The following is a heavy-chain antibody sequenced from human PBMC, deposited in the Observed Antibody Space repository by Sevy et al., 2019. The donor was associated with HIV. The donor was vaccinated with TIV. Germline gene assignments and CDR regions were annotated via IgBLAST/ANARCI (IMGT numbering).Heavy chain of an antibody. J-gene: IGHJ4*02. CDR1: GFTFSDYY. CDR3: ARIRGGITMIVVAPYYFDY. D-gene: IGHD3-22*01. Sequence: GGSLRLSCAASGFTFSDYYMSWIRQAPGKGLEWVSYISSSGSTIYYEDSVKGRFTISRDNAKNSLYLQMNSLRAEDTAVYYCARIRGGITMIVVAPYYFDYWGQGTLVTVSS. CDR2: ISSSGSTI. V-gene: IGHV3-11*01.